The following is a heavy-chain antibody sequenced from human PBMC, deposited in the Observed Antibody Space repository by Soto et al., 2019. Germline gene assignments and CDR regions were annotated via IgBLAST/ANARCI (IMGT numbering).Heavy chain of an antibody. CDR2: ISYDGSNK. Sequence: QVPLVESGGGVVQPGRSLRLSCAASGFTFSSYAMHWVRQAPGKGLEWVAVISYDGSNKYYADSVKGRFTISRDNSEKTLYLQMKSLRAEDTAVYYCARPLWRDDYNWGYFDLWGRGTLVTVSS. D-gene: IGHD4-4*01. CDR1: GFTFSSYA. V-gene: IGHV3-30-3*01. J-gene: IGHJ2*01. CDR3: ARPLWRDDYNWGYFDL.